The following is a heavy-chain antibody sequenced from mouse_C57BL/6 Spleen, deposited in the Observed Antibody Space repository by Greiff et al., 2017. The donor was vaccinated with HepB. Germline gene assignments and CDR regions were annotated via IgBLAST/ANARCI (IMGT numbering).Heavy chain of an antibody. CDR1: GFNIKDYY. D-gene: IGHD1-1*01. CDR2: IDPEDGDT. Sequence: EVQLQQSGAELVRPGASVKLSCTASGFNIKDYYMHWVKQRPEQGLERIGRIDPEDGDTEYAPKFPGKATMTADTSSNTAYLQLSSLTSGDTAVYYGTTDYYGSIPLMDYWGQGTSVTVSS. J-gene: IGHJ4*01. CDR3: TTDYYGSIPLMDY. V-gene: IGHV14-1*01.